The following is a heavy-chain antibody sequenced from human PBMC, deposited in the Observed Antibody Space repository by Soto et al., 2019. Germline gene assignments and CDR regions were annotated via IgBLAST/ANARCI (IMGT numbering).Heavy chain of an antibody. CDR2: ISGGGGST. D-gene: IGHD3-22*01. V-gene: IGHV3-23*01. Sequence: EVKLLESGGRLVQPGGSLRLSCAASGFSFNIFAMNWVRQAPGQGLEWVSGISGGGGSTYYADSVKGRFTISRDNSNXTLYLQMNSLRAEDTAVYYCAKDPTSYDSSAQFDSWGQGTLVTVSS. CDR3: AKDPTSYDSSAQFDS. J-gene: IGHJ4*02. CDR1: GFSFNIFA.